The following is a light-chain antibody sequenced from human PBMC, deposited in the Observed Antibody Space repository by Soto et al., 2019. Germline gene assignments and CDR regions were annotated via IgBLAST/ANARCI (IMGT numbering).Light chain of an antibody. CDR1: QSVSSN. CDR2: GAP. CDR3: QQYNNWPPVT. Sequence: EIVMTQSPATLSVSPGERATLSCRASQSVSSNLAWYQQKPGQAPRLLIYGAPTRATGIPARFSGSGSGTEFTLTISSLQSEDFAVYYCQQYNNWPPVTFGQGTKVDIK. V-gene: IGKV3-15*01. J-gene: IGKJ1*01.